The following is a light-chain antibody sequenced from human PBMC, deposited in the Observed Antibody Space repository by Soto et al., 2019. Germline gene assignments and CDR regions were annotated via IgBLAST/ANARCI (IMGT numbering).Light chain of an antibody. CDR1: SSDVGGYNY. V-gene: IGLV2-11*01. CDR3: CSYAGSYTYV. CDR2: DVS. J-gene: IGLJ1*01. Sequence: QSALTQPRSVSGSPGQSVTISCTGTSSDVGGYNYVSWYQHHPGKAPKLIIYDVSKRPSGVPDRFSGSKSVNTASLTISGLQAEDDSDYYCCSYAGSYTYVFGTGTKVTVL.